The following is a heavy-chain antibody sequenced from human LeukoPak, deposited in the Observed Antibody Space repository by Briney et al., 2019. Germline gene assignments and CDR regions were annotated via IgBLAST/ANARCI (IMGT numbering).Heavy chain of an antibody. Sequence: SETLSLTCTVSGGSISSYYWSWIRQPAGKGLEWIGRIYTSGSTSYNPSLKSRVTMSVDTSKNQFSLKLSSVTAADTAVYYCARIGALWGTYSSSWVFDYWGQGTLVTVSS. J-gene: IGHJ4*02. CDR3: ARIGALWGTYSSSWVFDY. CDR2: IYTSGST. CDR1: GGSISSYY. V-gene: IGHV4-4*07. D-gene: IGHD6-13*01.